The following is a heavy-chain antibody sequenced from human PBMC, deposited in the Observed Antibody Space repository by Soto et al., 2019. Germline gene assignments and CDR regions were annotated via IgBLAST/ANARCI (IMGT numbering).Heavy chain of an antibody. CDR3: ARAPVVTGMFDP. J-gene: IGHJ5*02. D-gene: IGHD2-21*02. CDR1: GGSVSGGGFY. Sequence: SETLSLTCTVSGGSVSGGGFYWSWIRQPPGKGLGWIGYISYSGSTNYNPSLKSRVTISVDTSKNQFSLQLSSVTAADTAVYYCARAPVVTGMFDPWGQGTLVTVSS. CDR2: ISYSGST. V-gene: IGHV4-61*08.